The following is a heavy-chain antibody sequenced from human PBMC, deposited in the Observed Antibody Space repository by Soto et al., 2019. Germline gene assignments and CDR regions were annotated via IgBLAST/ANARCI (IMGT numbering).Heavy chain of an antibody. J-gene: IGHJ5*02. Sequence: GGSLRLSCAASGFTFSSYSMNWVRQAPGKGLEWVSSISSSSSYIYYADSVKGRFTISRDNAKNSLYLQMNRLRAEDTAVYYCARRGIGYCSGGSCYSPTGTNYNWFDPWGQGTLVTVSS. D-gene: IGHD2-15*01. CDR3: ARRGIGYCSGGSCYSPTGTNYNWFDP. CDR1: GFTFSSYS. CDR2: ISSSSSYI. V-gene: IGHV3-21*01.